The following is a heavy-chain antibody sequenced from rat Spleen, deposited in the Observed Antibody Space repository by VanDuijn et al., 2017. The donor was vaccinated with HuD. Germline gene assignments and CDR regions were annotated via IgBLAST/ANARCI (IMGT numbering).Heavy chain of an antibody. CDR2: ISTGGGST. Sequence: EVQLVESGGGLVQPGRSLKLSCAASGFTFSNYYMAWVRQAPTKGLEWVAYISTGGGSTYYRDSVKGRFTISRDNAKNTQYLQMDSLRSEDTATYYCARCPEGIVRWYFDYWGQGVMVTVSS. J-gene: IGHJ2*01. V-gene: IGHV5-27*01. CDR1: GFTFSNYY. D-gene: IGHD1-11*01. CDR3: ARCPEGIVRWYFDY.